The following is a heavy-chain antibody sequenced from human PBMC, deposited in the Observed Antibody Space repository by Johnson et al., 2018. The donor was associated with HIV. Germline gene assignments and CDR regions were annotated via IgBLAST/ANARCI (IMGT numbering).Heavy chain of an antibody. CDR3: TREGRTVAAFTVGAFDI. J-gene: IGHJ3*02. D-gene: IGHD6-19*01. Sequence: VQLVESGGGLVKPGGSLRLSCAASGLTFSNAWMSWVRQGPGKGLEWVGRIKSKTDGGTTDYAAPVKGRFTISRDDSKNTLYLQMNSLKTEDTAVYYCTREGRTVAAFTVGAFDIWGQGTMVTVSS. V-gene: IGHV3-15*01. CDR1: GLTFSNAW. CDR2: IKSKTDGGTT.